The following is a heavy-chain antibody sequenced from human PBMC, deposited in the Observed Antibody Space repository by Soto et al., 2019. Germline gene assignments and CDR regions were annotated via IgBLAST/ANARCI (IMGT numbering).Heavy chain of an antibody. J-gene: IGHJ6*03. CDR2: ISWNSGQL. V-gene: IGHV3-9*01. D-gene: IGHD4-17*01. CDR3: AKDKSTGEYSYYRYMDV. Sequence: EVLLVESGGGLVQPDRPLRLSCEASGFNFENYAMHWVRQAPWKGLEWVSAISWNSGQLDYAGSVRGRFTISRDNGKNSLYLEMNSLRPDDTALYFCAKDKSTGEYSYYRYMDVWGRGTTVIVSS. CDR1: GFNFENYA.